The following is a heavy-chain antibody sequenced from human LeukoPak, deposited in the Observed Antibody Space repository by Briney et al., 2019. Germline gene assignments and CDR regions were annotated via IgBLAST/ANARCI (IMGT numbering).Heavy chain of an antibody. CDR1: GGSFSGYY. Sequence: SETLSLTCAVYGGSFSGYYWSWLRQPPGKGLEWLGEINHSGSTNYNPSLKSRVTISVDTSKNQFSLKLSSVTAADTAVYYCARGWIVVVPAASRWFDPWGQGTLVTVSS. D-gene: IGHD2-2*01. CDR2: INHSGST. V-gene: IGHV4-34*01. CDR3: ARGWIVVVPAASRWFDP. J-gene: IGHJ5*02.